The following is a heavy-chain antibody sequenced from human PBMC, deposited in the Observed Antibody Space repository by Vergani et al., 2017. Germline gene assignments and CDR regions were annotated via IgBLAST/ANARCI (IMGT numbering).Heavy chain of an antibody. D-gene: IGHD1-26*01. Sequence: QLQLQESGPGLVKPSGTLSLTCTVSGGSISSHGYYWGWIRQSPGKGLEWIGKNHDVGSTYYNPSFKSRVTTSLDTSKNQFSLRLTSVTAADTAVYYCARHIYSGGYVDSWGPGTLVTVSS. V-gene: IGHV4-39*01. CDR1: GGSISSHGYY. CDR2: NHDVGST. J-gene: IGHJ5*01. CDR3: ARHIYSGGYVDS.